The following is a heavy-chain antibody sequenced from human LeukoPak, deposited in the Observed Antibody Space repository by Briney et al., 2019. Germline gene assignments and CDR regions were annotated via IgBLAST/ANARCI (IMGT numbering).Heavy chain of an antibody. D-gene: IGHD3-10*01. J-gene: IGHJ4*02. CDR3: ARVGWFGQLYGPLDY. Sequence: SETLSLTCAVYGRSFSDYYWSWIRQAPGKGLEWIGEINHSGSTNYNPSLKSRVSISVDMSKNQFSLKLKFVTAADTAVYYCARVGWFGQLYGPLDYWGQGTLVTVSS. CDR1: GRSFSDYY. CDR2: INHSGST. V-gene: IGHV4-34*01.